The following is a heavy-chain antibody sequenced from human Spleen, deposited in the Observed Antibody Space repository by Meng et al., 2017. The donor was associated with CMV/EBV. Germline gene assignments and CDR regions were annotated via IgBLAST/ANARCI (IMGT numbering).Heavy chain of an antibody. J-gene: IGHJ1*01. D-gene: IGHD2-2*01. CDR3: ARTPLGYCSSTSCYYFQH. CDR1: GGSINSNTYN. Sequence: SETLSLTCTVSGGSINSNTYNWVWIRQPPGKGLEWIGSFYFTGSTFYNPSLKSRVTISVDTSKNQFSLKLSSVTAADTAVYYCARTPLGYCSSTSCYYFQHWGQGTLVTVSS. CDR2: FYFTGST. V-gene: IGHV4-39*07.